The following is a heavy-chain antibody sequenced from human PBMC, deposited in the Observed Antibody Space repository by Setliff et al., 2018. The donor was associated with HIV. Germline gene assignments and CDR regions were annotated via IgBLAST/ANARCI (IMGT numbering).Heavy chain of an antibody. J-gene: IGHJ2*01. CDR2: IHSGGST. CDR3: ATSLNGDSEPWYFDF. Sequence: SETLSLTCSVSGASMSGFYWNWIRQPAGKGLEWIGRIHSGGSTNHNPSLKSRVTMSVDTSKNHFSLSLSSVTAADTAVYFCATSLNGDSEPWYFDFWGRGSLVTVSS. CDR1: GASMSGFY. D-gene: IGHD4-17*01. V-gene: IGHV4-4*07.